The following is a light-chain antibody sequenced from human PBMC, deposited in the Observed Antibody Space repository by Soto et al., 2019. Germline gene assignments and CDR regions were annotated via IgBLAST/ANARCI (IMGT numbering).Light chain of an antibody. V-gene: IGKV1-8*01. CDR1: QGISSY. Sequence: AIRMTQSPSSLSASTGDRVTITCRASQGISSYLAWYQQKPGKAPKVLIHTASTLQGGVPSRFSGSGSGTDFTLLISRLQSVDFATYYCQQYYTYPWTFGQGTKVEAK. CDR2: TAS. CDR3: QQYYTYPWT. J-gene: IGKJ1*01.